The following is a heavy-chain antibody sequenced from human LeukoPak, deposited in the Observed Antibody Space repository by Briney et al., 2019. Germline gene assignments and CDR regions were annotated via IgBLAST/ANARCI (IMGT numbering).Heavy chain of an antibody. CDR2: IYYSGST. Sequence: SETLSLTCTVSGGSISSSSYYWGWIRQPPGKGLEWIGSIYYSGSTYYNPSLKSRVTISVDTSKNQFSLKLSSVTAAGTAVYYCARQDYYGIGAFDIWGQGTMVTVSS. CDR1: GGSISSSSYY. V-gene: IGHV4-39*01. CDR3: ARQDYYGIGAFDI. D-gene: IGHD3-10*01. J-gene: IGHJ3*02.